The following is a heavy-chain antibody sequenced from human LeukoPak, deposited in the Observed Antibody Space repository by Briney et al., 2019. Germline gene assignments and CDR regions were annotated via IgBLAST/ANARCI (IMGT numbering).Heavy chain of an antibody. Sequence: SETLSLTCAVYGGSFSGYYWSWIRQPPGKGLEWIGEINHSGSTNYNPSLKSRVTISVDTSKNQFSLKLSSVTAADTAVYYCARSDYDFWSGYLWGQGTLVTVSS. CDR3: ARSDYDFWSGYL. CDR1: GGSFSGYY. D-gene: IGHD3-3*01. V-gene: IGHV4-34*01. J-gene: IGHJ4*02. CDR2: INHSGST.